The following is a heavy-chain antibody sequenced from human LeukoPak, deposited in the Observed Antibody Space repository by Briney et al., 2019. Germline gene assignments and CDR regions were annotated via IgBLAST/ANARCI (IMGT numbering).Heavy chain of an antibody. Sequence: SETLSLTCAVSGGSISSGGYSWSWIRQPPGKGLERIGYIYHSGSTYYNPSLKSRVTISVDRSKNQFSLKLSSVTAADTAVYYCARSPSNYYGMDVWGQGTTVTVSS. CDR3: ARSPSNYYGMDV. CDR2: IYHSGST. V-gene: IGHV4-30-2*01. CDR1: GGSISSGGYS. J-gene: IGHJ6*02.